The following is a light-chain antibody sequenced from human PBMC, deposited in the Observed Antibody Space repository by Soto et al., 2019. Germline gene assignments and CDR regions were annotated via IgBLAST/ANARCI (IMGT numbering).Light chain of an antibody. CDR2: DAS. J-gene: IGKJ5*01. V-gene: IGKV1-33*01. CDR1: QDIRKY. Sequence: DIPMPQSPSSLASSVGARVTITCQASQDIRKYLNWYQQKPGKAPKLLIYDASNLETGVPPGVSGSGSGTEFTFTISSLQPEDIATNYCHQYDISPITFGQGTRLEI. CDR3: HQYDISPIT.